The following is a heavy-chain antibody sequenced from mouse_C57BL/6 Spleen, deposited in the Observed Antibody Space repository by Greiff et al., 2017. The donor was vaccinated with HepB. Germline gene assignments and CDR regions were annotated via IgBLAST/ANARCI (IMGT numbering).Heavy chain of an antibody. Sequence: EVMLVESGEGLVKPGGSLKLSCAASGFTFSSYAMSWVRQTPEKRLEWVAYISSGGDYIYYADTVKGRFTISRDNARNTLYLQMSSLKSEDTAMYYCTREGYDYDVGRSFAYWGQGTLVTVSA. V-gene: IGHV5-9-1*02. CDR3: TREGYDYDVGRSFAY. CDR1: GFTFSSYA. J-gene: IGHJ3*01. D-gene: IGHD2-4*01. CDR2: ISSGGDYI.